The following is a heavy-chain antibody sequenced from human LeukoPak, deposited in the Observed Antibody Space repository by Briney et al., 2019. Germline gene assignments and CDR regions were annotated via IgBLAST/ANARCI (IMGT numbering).Heavy chain of an antibody. D-gene: IGHD2-21*02. CDR1: GFSVSNYY. CDR3: TRGRSYCGADCYSD. Sequence: TGGSLRLSCAASGFSVSNYYMSWVRQPPGKGLEWVSVMYTGGGRYYGDSVKGRFTISRDNSKNTVFLQMNSLRVVDTALYYCTRGRSYCGADCYSDWGQGTLVTVSS. J-gene: IGHJ4*02. CDR2: MYTGGGR. V-gene: IGHV3-66*01.